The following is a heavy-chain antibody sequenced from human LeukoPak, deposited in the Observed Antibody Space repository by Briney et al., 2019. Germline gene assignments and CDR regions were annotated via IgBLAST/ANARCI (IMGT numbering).Heavy chain of an antibody. V-gene: IGHV3-23*01. CDR1: GFTFSSYA. D-gene: IGHD2-2*01. CDR3: AKYVAPAAINWIDA. CDR2: ISGSGGST. J-gene: IGHJ5*01. Sequence: PGGSLRLSCAASGFTFSSYAMSWVRQAPGKGLEWVSAISGSGGSTYYADSVKGRFTISRENSKNTLYLQMNSLRAEDTAVYYGAKYVAPAAINWIDAWGQGTLVTVSS.